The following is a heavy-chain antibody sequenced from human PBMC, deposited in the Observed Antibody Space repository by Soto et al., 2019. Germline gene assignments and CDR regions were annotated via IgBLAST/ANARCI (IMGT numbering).Heavy chain of an antibody. CDR2: IDPSDSYT. V-gene: IGHV5-10-1*01. D-gene: IGHD5-12*01. Sequence: GESLKISCKGSEYSFTSYWISWVRQMPGKGLEWMGRIDPSDSYTNYSPSFQGHVTISADKSISTAYLQWSSLKASDTAMYYCARSIVATIRYYYGMDVWGQGTTVTVSS. CDR1: EYSFTSYW. CDR3: ARSIVATIRYYYGMDV. J-gene: IGHJ6*02.